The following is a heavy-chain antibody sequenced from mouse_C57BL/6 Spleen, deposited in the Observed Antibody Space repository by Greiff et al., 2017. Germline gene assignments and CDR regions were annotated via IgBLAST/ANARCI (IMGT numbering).Heavy chain of an antibody. CDR1: GYTFTSYW. J-gene: IGHJ2*01. D-gene: IGHD1-1*01. Sequence: QVQLQQPGAELVKPGASVKVSCKASGYTFTSYWMHWVTQRPGQGLEWIGRIHPADSDTNYDKKFKGKATLTVDKSSSTAYMRLSSLTSEDSAVYCCAIGDYYGSSRDYWGQGTTLTVSS. V-gene: IGHV1-74*01. CDR3: AIGDYYGSSRDY. CDR2: IHPADSDT.